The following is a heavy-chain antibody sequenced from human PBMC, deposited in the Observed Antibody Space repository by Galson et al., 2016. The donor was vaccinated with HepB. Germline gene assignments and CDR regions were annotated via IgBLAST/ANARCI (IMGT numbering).Heavy chain of an antibody. V-gene: IGHV1-18*01. D-gene: IGHD6-19*01. CDR1: GHTLSNYG. J-gene: IGHJ4*02. CDR2: ISAYSGNS. CDR3: ARVDPHFDSSGYQFYFDL. Sequence: SVKVSCKAAGHTLSNYGITWVRQAPDQGLEWVGWISAYSGNSNYAQKFKGRVTLTTDASTHTAYMDLRSLRPDDTAVYYCARVDPHFDSSGYQFYFDLWGQGAQLTVSS.